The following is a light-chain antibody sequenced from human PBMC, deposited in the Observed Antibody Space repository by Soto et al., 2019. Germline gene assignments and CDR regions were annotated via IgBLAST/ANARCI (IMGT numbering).Light chain of an antibody. J-gene: IGKJ2*01. Sequence: DIQMTQSPSSLSASVGDRFTVTCLASQGISNYLNWYQQKPGKAPKLLIYGASNLQSGVPPRFSGSGSGTEFTLTISSLQPEDFATYYCQQNYNSPYTFGQGTKVDIK. CDR2: GAS. V-gene: IGKV1-39*01. CDR3: QQNYNSPYT. CDR1: QGISNY.